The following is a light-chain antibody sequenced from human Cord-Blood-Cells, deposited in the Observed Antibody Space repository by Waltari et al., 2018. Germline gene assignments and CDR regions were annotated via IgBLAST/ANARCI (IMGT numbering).Light chain of an antibody. CDR1: QSVSSSY. Sequence: EIVLTQSPGTLSLSSGERATLSCRASQSVSSSYLAWYQQKPGQATRHLIYGPSSRATGIPDRFSGSGSGTDFTLTISRLQPDDFAVYYCQQYGSSPPITFGQGTRLEIK. V-gene: IGKV3-20*01. CDR3: QQYGSSPPIT. CDR2: GPS. J-gene: IGKJ5*01.